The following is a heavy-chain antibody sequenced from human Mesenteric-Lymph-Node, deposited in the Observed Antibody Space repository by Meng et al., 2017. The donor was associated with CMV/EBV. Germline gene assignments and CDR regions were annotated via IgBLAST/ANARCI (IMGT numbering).Heavy chain of an antibody. D-gene: IGHD5-12*01. CDR2: ISHNSRGQ. Sequence: GGSLRLSCAASGFTFDDYAMHWVRQVPGKGLEWVSGISHNSRGQGSADSVKGRFTISRDDAKNSLYLQMNSLRPEDTAFYYCAKDSLGYSGYDPNFDHWGQGTLVTVSS. V-gene: IGHV3-9*01. J-gene: IGHJ5*02. CDR3: AKDSLGYSGYDPNFDH. CDR1: GFTFDDYA.